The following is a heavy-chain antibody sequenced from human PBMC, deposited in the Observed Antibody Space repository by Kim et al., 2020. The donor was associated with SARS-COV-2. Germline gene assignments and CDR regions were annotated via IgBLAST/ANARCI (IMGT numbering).Heavy chain of an antibody. Sequence: SLKGRVTRSVDTSKNQFSLKLSSVTAADTAVYYCARSITGTSYYYYYMDVWGKGTTVTVSS. CDR3: ARSITGTSYYYYYMDV. D-gene: IGHD1-20*01. V-gene: IGHV4-59*10. J-gene: IGHJ6*03.